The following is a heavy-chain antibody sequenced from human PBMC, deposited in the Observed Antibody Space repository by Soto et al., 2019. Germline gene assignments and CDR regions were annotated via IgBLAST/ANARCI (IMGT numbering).Heavy chain of an antibody. CDR1: GYTFDIYG. J-gene: IGHJ4*02. Sequence: QVQLVQSGGEVRKPGASVKVSCKASGYTFDIYGISWVRQVPGQGPEGMGWISADNGDTKYAQKFQDRVIMTTDTSTSTAYMELRSLRSDDTAVYFCARVRSYYYESSGYPFDYWGQGTLVSVSS. D-gene: IGHD3-22*01. CDR2: ISADNGDT. V-gene: IGHV1-18*01. CDR3: ARVRSYYYESSGYPFDY.